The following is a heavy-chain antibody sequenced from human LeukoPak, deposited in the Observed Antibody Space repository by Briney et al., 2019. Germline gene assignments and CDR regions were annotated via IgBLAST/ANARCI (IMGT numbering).Heavy chain of an antibody. CDR1: GGSFSGYY. D-gene: IGHD3-22*01. J-gene: IGHJ4*02. CDR3: ARDFYYDSSGYSLYFDY. V-gene: IGHV4-34*01. CDR2: INHSGST. Sequence: SEILSLTCAVYGGSFSGYYWSWIRQPPGKGLEWIGEINHSGSTNYNPSLKSRVTISVDTSKNQFSLKLSSVTAADTAVYYCARDFYYDSSGYSLYFDYWGQGTLVTVSS.